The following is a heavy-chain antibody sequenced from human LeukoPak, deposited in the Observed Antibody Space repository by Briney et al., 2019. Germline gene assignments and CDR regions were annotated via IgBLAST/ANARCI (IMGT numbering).Heavy chain of an antibody. CDR3: ARYGITGTTSSGYFDY. J-gene: IGHJ4*02. Sequence: ASVKVSCKASGYTFTGYYMHWVRQAPGQGLEWMGWINPNSGDTNYAQWFQGGVTMTRDTSISTAYMELSRLRSDDTAVYYCARYGITGTTSSGYFDYWGQGTLVTVSS. V-gene: IGHV1-2*02. CDR2: INPNSGDT. D-gene: IGHD1-20*01. CDR1: GYTFTGYY.